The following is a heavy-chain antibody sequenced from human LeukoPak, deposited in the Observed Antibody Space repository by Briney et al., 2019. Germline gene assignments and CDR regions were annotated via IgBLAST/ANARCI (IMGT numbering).Heavy chain of an antibody. CDR2: FDPDDGQT. CDR3: ATSDVSPF. V-gene: IGHV1-24*01. CDR1: GYSLNEIS. Sequence: ASVKVSCKVSGYSLNEISMHWVRQAPGKGLEWMGSFDPDDGQTIYAQKFQGRVTMTEDTSPDTASMELSSLRSGDTAVYYFATSDVSPFWGQGKMVTVSP. D-gene: IGHD5/OR15-5a*01. J-gene: IGHJ3*01.